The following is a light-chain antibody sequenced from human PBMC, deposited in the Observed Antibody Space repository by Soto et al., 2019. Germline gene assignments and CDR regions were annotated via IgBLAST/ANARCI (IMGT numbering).Light chain of an antibody. Sequence: QSALTQPASVSGSSGQSITISCTGTSSDVGTYNLVSWYQQHPGKAPKLIIYEGSKRPSGVSNRFSGSKSGNAASLTISGLETEDEADYFCCSYAGSGSPVLFGGGTKLTVL. CDR3: CSYAGSGSPVL. CDR2: EGS. J-gene: IGLJ2*01. V-gene: IGLV2-23*01. CDR1: SSDVGTYNL.